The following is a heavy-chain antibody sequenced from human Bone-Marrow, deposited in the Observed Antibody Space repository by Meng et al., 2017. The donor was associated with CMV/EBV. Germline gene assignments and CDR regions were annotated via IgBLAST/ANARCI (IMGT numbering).Heavy chain of an antibody. CDR2: IRYDGTNQ. CDR1: GFTFGSYD. CDR3: ARVVVSRAPYFDF. V-gene: IGHV3-30*02. J-gene: IGHJ4*02. Sequence: GGSLRLSCAASGFTFGSYDMHWVRQAPGKGPEWVAFIRYDGTNQYYTDSVKGRFTISRDNSKNTLYLQMNSLRAEDTAVYYCARVVVSRAPYFDFWGQGTLVTVSS. D-gene: IGHD2-15*01.